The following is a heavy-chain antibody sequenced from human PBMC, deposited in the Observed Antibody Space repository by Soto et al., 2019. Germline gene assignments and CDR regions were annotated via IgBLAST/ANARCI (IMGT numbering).Heavy chain of an antibody. CDR1: GGSISSSSYY. V-gene: IGHV4-39*07. CDR3: ARGGVEMATIGDKSPSRGFDY. D-gene: IGHD3-10*01. J-gene: IGHJ4*02. Sequence: SETLSLTCTVSGGSISSSSYYWGWIRQPPGKGLEWIGSIYYSGSTYYNPSLKSRVTISVDTSKNQFSLKLSSVTAADTAVYYCARGGVEMATIGDKSPSRGFDYWGQGTLVTVSS. CDR2: IYYSGST.